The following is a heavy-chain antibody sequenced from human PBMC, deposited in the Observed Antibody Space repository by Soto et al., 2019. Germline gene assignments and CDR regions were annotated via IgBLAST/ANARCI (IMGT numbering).Heavy chain of an antibody. CDR2: IYYSGST. J-gene: IGHJ6*03. D-gene: IGHD3-9*01. CDR1: GGSISSGGYY. Sequence: SETLSLTCTVSGGSISSGGYYWSWIRQHPGKGLEWIGYIYYSGSTYYNPSLKSRVAMSVDTSKDQFSLKLTSVTDADTAVYYCARQALRFFDWLSPEDFYFHYMDVWGTGTTVTVSS. CDR3: ARQALRFFDWLSPEDFYFHYMDV. V-gene: IGHV4-31*03.